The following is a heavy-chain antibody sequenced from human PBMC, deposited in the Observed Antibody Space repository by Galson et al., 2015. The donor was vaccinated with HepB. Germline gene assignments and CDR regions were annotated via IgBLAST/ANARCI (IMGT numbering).Heavy chain of an antibody. CDR3: ARGAEYSNSWIDY. CDR2: INPNNGGT. Sequence: SVKVSCKASGYTFTDYYMHWVRQAPGQGLEWMGRINPNNGGTHYAQKFQGRVTMTWDTSINTTYMEMSSLRSDDTAVYYCARGAEYSNSWIDYWGQGTLVTVSS. V-gene: IGHV1-2*06. J-gene: IGHJ4*02. CDR1: GYTFTDYY. D-gene: IGHD6-13*01.